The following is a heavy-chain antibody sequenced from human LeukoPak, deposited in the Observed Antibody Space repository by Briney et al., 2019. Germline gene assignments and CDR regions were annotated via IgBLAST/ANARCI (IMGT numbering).Heavy chain of an antibody. CDR2: ISYDGSNK. CDR1: GFTFSSYA. Sequence: GRSLRLSCAASGFTFSSYAMHWVRQAPGKGLEWVAVISYDGSNKYYADSVKGRFTISRDNSKNTLYLQMNSLRAEDTAVYYCASEYQRPNWFDPWGQGTLVTVSS. V-gene: IGHV3-30-3*01. CDR3: ASEYQRPNWFDP. D-gene: IGHD2-2*01. J-gene: IGHJ5*02.